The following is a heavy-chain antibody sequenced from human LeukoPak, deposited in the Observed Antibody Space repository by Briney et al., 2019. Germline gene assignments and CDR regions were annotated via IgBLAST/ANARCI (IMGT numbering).Heavy chain of an antibody. CDR2: IKQDGSEK. D-gene: IGHD3-16*01. J-gene: IGHJ4*02. V-gene: IGHV3-7*01. CDR1: GFTFSSYW. Sequence: GESLRLSCAASGFTFSSYWMSWVRQAPGKGLEWVANIKQDGSEKYYVDSVKGRFTISRDNAKNSLYLQMNSLRAEDTAVYYCARVGGDGWFDYWGQGTLVTVSS. CDR3: ARVGGDGWFDY.